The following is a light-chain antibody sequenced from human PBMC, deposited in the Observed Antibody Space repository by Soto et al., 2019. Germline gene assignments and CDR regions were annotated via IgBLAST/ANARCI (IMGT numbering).Light chain of an antibody. Sequence: EIVMTQSPATLSLSPGERATLSCRASQSVSSSYLSWYQQKPGQAPRLLIYGASTRATGIPARFSGSGSGTDFTLTISSLQLEDFAVYYCQQDYNLRTFGQGTKVDIK. V-gene: IGKV3D-7*01. J-gene: IGKJ1*01. CDR3: QQDYNLRT. CDR1: QSVSSSY. CDR2: GAS.